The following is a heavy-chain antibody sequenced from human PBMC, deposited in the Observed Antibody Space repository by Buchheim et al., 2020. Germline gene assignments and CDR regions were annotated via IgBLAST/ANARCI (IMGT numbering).Heavy chain of an antibody. J-gene: IGHJ4*02. CDR1: GWSFSGYY. CDR3: ARVYSNSFDY. CDR2: ISHSGRS. D-gene: IGHD4-11*01. V-gene: IGHV4-34*01. Sequence: QVQLQQWGAGLLKPSETLSLTCAVYGWSFSGYYWSWIRQPPGKGLEWIGEISHSGRSYYNPSLKSRVTISVDKSKNQVSLKLTSVTAADTAVYSCARVYSNSFDYWGQGTL.